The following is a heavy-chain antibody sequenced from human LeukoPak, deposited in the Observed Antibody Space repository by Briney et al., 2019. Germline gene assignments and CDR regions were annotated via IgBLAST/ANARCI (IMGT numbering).Heavy chain of an antibody. V-gene: IGHV1-2*02. Sequence: SSVKVSCQASGYTFTGYYMHSVRPAPGQGLEWMGWINPNSGGTNYAQKFQGRVTMTRDTSISTSYMELSRLRSDDTAVYYCARAGCRSTSCYTRLVYWGQGTLVTVSS. J-gene: IGHJ4*02. CDR2: INPNSGGT. CDR3: ARAGCRSTSCYTRLVY. D-gene: IGHD2-2*02. CDR1: GYTFTGYY.